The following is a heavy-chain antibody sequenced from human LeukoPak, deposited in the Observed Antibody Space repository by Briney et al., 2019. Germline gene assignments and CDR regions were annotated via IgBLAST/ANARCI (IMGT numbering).Heavy chain of an antibody. V-gene: IGHV1-2*02. CDR3: ATQNNSYFDY. D-gene: IGHD1-20*01. Sequence: ASVKVSCKASGYSFTGYSMHWVRQAPGQGLEWMGWINPNSGGTKFAQKFQGRVTMTRDTSISTAYMEVSRLRSDNTAVYYCATQNNSYFDYWGQGTLVTVSS. CDR1: GYSFTGYS. CDR2: INPNSGGT. J-gene: IGHJ4*02.